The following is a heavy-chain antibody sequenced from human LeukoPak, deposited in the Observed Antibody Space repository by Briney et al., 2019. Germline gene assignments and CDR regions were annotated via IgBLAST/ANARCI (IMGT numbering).Heavy chain of an antibody. CDR3: ARVFERRRSFDY. Sequence: SETLSLTCTVSGGSISSGSYYWSWIRQPAGKGLEWIGRIYTSGSTNYNPSLKSRVTISVDTSKNQFSLKLSSVTAADTAVYYCARVFERRRSFDYWGQGTLVTVSS. V-gene: IGHV4-61*02. J-gene: IGHJ4*02. CDR1: GGSISSGSYY. CDR2: IYTSGST.